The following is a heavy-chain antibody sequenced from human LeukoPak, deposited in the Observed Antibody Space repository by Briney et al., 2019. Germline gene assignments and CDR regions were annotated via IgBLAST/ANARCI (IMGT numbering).Heavy chain of an antibody. Sequence: HPGGSLRLSCAASGFTFSNSVMHWVRQAPGKGLEWVAGISDDGSSEHYADSVKGRFTISRDNSKNTLYLQMNSLRAEDTAVYYCAKDREGYFDYWGQGTLVTVSS. CDR1: GFTFSNSV. J-gene: IGHJ4*02. CDR2: ISDDGSSE. CDR3: AKDREGYFDY. V-gene: IGHV3-30*04.